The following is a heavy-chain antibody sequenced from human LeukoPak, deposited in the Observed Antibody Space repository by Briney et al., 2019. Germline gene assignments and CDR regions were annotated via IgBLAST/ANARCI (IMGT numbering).Heavy chain of an antibody. CDR2: IYTSGST. D-gene: IGHD6-13*01. Sequence: SETLSLTCTVSGGSISSGSYYWSWIRQPAGKGLEWIGRIYTSGSTNYNPSLKSRVTISVDTSKNQFSLKLSSVTAADTAVYYCARTSSWHDYWGQGTLVTVSS. CDR3: ARTSSWHDY. J-gene: IGHJ4*02. V-gene: IGHV4-61*02. CDR1: GGSISSGSYY.